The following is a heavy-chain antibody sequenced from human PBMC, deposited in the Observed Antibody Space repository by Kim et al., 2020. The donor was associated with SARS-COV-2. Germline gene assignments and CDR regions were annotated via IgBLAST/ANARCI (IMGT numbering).Heavy chain of an antibody. CDR3: ASRDRVGGDNYCGMDV. Sequence: GGSLRLSCAASGFTFSSYAMHWVCQAPGKGLEWVTIISYDGTYKNYADSVKGRFTISMDNSTNTLYLEMSSLRTEDTAFYYCASRDRVGGDNYCGMDVWG. D-gene: IGHD2-21*02. J-gene: IGHJ6*01. CDR2: ISYDGTYK. V-gene: IGHV3-30*04. CDR1: GFTFSSYA.